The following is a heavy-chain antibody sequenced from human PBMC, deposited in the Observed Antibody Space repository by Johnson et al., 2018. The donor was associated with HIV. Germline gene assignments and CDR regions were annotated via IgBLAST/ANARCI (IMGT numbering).Heavy chain of an antibody. CDR1: GFTFDDYA. CDR2: ISFNGGPI. CDR3: AKDLSPNPRGGAFDF. D-gene: IGHD4-23*01. Sequence: VQLVESGGGLLHPGRSLRLSCAASGFTFDDYALHWVRQGPGKGLEWVACISFNGGPIAYANSVKGRFTISRDNAKNSLSLQMKRLGTEDTALYYCAKDLSPNPRGGAFDFWGQGTMAIVSS. J-gene: IGHJ3*01. V-gene: IGHV3-9*01.